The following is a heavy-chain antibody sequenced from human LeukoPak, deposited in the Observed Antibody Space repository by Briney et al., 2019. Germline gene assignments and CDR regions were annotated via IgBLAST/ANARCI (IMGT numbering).Heavy chain of an antibody. CDR3: ARTPYGSGSLHALDI. Sequence: PGGSLRLSRAASGFTFSSYWMHWVRQAPGKGLVWVSRINSDGSSTTYADSGKGRFTISRDNAKNTLYLQMNSLRAEDTAVYYCARTPYGSGSLHALDIWGQGTMVTVSS. CDR1: GFTFSSYW. CDR2: INSDGSST. D-gene: IGHD3-10*01. V-gene: IGHV3-74*01. J-gene: IGHJ3*02.